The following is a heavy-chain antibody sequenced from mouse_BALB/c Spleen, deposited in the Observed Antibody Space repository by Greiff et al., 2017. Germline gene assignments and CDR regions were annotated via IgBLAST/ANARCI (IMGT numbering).Heavy chain of an antibody. D-gene: IGHD1-1*01. V-gene: IGHV1S137*01. CDR2: ISTYYGDA. J-gene: IGHJ4*01. Sequence: QVQLQQSGAELVRPEVSVKISCKGSGYTFTDYAMHWVKQSHAKSLEWIGVISTYYGDASYNQKFKGKATMTVDKSSSTAYMELARLTSEDSAIYYCARGGYGSSPMDYWGQGTSVTVSS. CDR1: GYTFTDYA. CDR3: ARGGYGSSPMDY.